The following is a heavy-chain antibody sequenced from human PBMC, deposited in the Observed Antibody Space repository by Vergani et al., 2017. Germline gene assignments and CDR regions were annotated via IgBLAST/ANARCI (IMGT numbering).Heavy chain of an antibody. CDR1: GGSISSGGYY. D-gene: IGHD2-21*02. CDR3: ARDRSGGDQEGGWFDP. CDR2: IYYSGST. Sequence: QVQLQESGPGLVKPSQTLSLPCTVSGGSISSGGYYWSWIRQHPGKGLEWIGYIYYSGSTYYNPSLKSRVTISVDTSQNPFSLKLSSVTAADTAVYYCARDRSGGDQEGGWFDPWGQGTLVTVSS. J-gene: IGHJ5*02. V-gene: IGHV4-31*03.